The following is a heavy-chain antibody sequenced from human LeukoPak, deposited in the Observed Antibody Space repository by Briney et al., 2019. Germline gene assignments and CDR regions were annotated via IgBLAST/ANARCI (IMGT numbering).Heavy chain of an antibody. CDR1: GFTFRSWG. J-gene: IGHJ4*02. D-gene: IGHD2-2*01. Sequence: PGGSLRLSCAASGFTFRSWGMHWVRQVPGKGLEWVASIRSDGTNKYYGDSVKGRLTISRDNSENTLYLQMNSLRPEDTAVYYCANLYCSSTICSYYFDYWDQGTLVTVSS. CDR3: ANLYCSSTICSYYFDY. CDR2: IRSDGTNK. V-gene: IGHV3-30*02.